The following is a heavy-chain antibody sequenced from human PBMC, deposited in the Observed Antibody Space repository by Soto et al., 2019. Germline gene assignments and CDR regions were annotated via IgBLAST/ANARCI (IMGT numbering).Heavy chain of an antibody. CDR3: VRDRRQYNWNDGFDP. V-gene: IGHV4-4*02. Sequence: PSETLSLTCTVSGDSISGTYNWWTWVRQPAGKGLEWIGEVFHSGTTNYNPSLKSRVSISVDKSKNQFFLNLTSVAAADTAVYYCVRDRRQYNWNDGFDPWGQGTLVTVSS. J-gene: IGHJ5*02. CDR1: GDSISGTYNW. D-gene: IGHD1-1*01. CDR2: VFHSGTT.